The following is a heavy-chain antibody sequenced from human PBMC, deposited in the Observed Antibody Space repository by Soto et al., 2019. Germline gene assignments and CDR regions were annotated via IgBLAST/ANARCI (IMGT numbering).Heavy chain of an antibody. D-gene: IGHD5-12*01. CDR2: NYHSGTT. CDR3: VREAYIGYGHAIDH. CDR1: GVTISTYY. Sequence: SETLSLTCAVSGVTISTYYWSLIRQPPGKGLEWIGYNYHSGTTNYNPSLKSRVTISVDTSKNQFSLRLTSVTAADTAIYYCVREAYIGYGHAIDHWGQGILVTVSS. J-gene: IGHJ4*02. V-gene: IGHV4-59*01.